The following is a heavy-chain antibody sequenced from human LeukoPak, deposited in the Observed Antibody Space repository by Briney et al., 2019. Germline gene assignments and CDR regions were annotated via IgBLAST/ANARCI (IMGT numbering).Heavy chain of an antibody. CDR3: ARCYCSSTSCFSNWFDL. V-gene: IGHV4-39*01. Sequence: KPAETLSLTCTVSGGSISSSSYYWGWIRQPPGKGLEWIGSIYYSGGTYFNPSLKSRVTISVDTTKNQFSLKLSSVTAADTAVYYCARCYCSSTSCFSNWFDLWGQGTLVTVSS. CDR1: GGSISSSSYY. CDR2: IYYSGGT. D-gene: IGHD2-2*01. J-gene: IGHJ5*02.